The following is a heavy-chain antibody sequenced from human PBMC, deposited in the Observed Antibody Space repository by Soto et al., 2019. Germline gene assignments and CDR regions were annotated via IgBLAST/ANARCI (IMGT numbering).Heavy chain of an antibody. J-gene: IGHJ4*02. CDR3: ARGRYGDY. Sequence: QVHLVQSGAEVKKPGASVKVSCKASGYTFTSYGITWVRQAPGQGLEWMGWSSAPNGNTDYAQKLQGRVIVTRDTPSSTAYMELRSLRSDDTAVYYCARGRYGDYWGQGALVTVSS. CDR1: GYTFTSYG. D-gene: IGHD1-1*01. V-gene: IGHV1-18*01. CDR2: SSAPNGNT.